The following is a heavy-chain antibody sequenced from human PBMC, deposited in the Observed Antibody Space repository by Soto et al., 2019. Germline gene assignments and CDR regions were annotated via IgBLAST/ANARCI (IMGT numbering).Heavy chain of an antibody. V-gene: IGHV3-23*01. D-gene: IGHD2-8*01. CDR2: VGGSGFDR. Sequence: GGSLRLSCVASGLIFGDYAMSWVRQAAGKGLEWVAAVGGSGFDRDYIDSVKGRFTISRDDSKKTLYLQMNSLRDEDTAIYYCAKDQFKTNGQFDAFDVWGQGTVVTVSS. CDR3: AKDQFKTNGQFDAFDV. CDR1: GLIFGDYA. J-gene: IGHJ3*01.